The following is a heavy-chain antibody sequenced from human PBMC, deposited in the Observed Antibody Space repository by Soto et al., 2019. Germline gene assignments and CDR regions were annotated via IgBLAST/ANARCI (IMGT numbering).Heavy chain of an antibody. CDR1: GFTFSSYA. D-gene: IGHD3-10*01. CDR3: AKVADYYGSGSYDYFDY. J-gene: IGHJ4*02. CDR2: IGGNGDNT. Sequence: EVHLLESGGDLVQPGGSLRLSCAASGFTFSSYAMTWVRQAPGKGLEWVSAIGGNGDNTYYADSVKGRFTISRDNSKNTLYLQMNSLRAEDTAVYYCAKVADYYGSGSYDYFDYWGQGTLVTVSS. V-gene: IGHV3-23*01.